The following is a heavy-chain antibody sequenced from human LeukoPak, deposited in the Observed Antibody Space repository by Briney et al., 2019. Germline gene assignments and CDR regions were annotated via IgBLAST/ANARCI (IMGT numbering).Heavy chain of an antibody. V-gene: IGHV3-23*01. D-gene: IGHD3-9*01. CDR3: AKPAAPYDILTGYSH. CDR1: GFTFSSYA. J-gene: IGHJ4*02. CDR2: ISGSGGST. Sequence: GGSLRLSCAASGFTFSSYAMSWVRQAPGKGLEWASAISGSGGSTYYADSVKGRFTISRDNSKNTLYLQMNSLRAEDTAVYYCAKPAAPYDILTGYSHWGQGTLVTVSS.